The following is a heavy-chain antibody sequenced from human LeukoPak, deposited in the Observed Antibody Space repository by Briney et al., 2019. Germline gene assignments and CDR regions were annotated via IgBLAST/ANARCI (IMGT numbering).Heavy chain of an antibody. CDR2: IYTSGST. CDR1: GGSISSYY. J-gene: IGHJ3*02. D-gene: IGHD3-10*01. Sequence: SETLSLTCTVSGGSISSYYWSWIRQPPGKGLEWIGYIYTSGSTNYNPSLKSLVTISVDTSKNQFSLKLSSVTAADTAVYYCARRSDRGDAFDIWGQGTMVTVSS. CDR3: ARRSDRGDAFDI. V-gene: IGHV4-4*09.